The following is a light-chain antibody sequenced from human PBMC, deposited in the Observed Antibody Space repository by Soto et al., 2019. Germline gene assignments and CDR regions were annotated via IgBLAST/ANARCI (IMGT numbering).Light chain of an antibody. J-gene: IGKJ5*01. Sequence: PVDSATLSCAARQTVSITYLTWSQQKPGQAPRRLIFGASKRATGIPDRFSGSGCGRDFTLTISGLEPADFAVDYCQQYGSSPLISFGQGTRLENK. CDR1: QTVSITY. V-gene: IGKV3-20*01. CDR3: QQYGSSPLIS. CDR2: GAS.